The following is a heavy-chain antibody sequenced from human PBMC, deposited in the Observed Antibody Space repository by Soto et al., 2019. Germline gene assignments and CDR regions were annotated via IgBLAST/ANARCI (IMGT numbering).Heavy chain of an antibody. CDR2: IDPSDSQT. D-gene: IGHD3-22*01. J-gene: IGHJ4*02. Sequence: PGESLKISCKGSGYSFAGYWITWVRQKPGIGLEWMGRIDPSDSQTYYSPSFRGHVTISVTKSITTVFLQWSSLRASDTAMYYCARQIYDSDTGPNFQYYFDSWGQGTPVTVSS. CDR3: ARQIYDSDTGPNFQYYFDS. V-gene: IGHV5-10-1*01. CDR1: GYSFAGYW.